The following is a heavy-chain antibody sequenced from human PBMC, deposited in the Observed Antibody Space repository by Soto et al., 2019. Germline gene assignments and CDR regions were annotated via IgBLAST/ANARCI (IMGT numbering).Heavy chain of an antibody. CDR3: ARGPQYYYYYGMDV. CDR1: GYTFTSYA. J-gene: IGHJ6*02. V-gene: IGHV1-3*01. Sequence: ASVKVSCKASGYTFTSYAVHWVRQAPGQRLEWMGWINAGNGNTKYSQKFQGRVTITRDTSASTAYMELSSLRSEDTAVYYCARGPQYYYYYGMDVWGQGTTVTVSS. CDR2: INAGNGNT.